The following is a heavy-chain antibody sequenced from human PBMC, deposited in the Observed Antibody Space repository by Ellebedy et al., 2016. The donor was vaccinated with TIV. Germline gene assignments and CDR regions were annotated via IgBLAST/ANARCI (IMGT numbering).Heavy chain of an antibody. V-gene: IGHV1-18*04. CDR1: GYTFPRYG. CDR3: ARDGYGDYAYYFDF. Sequence: AASVKVSCKASGYTFPRYGISWVRQAPGQGLEWMGWISPYNGKTDYAQNLQGRVTMTTDTSTGTAYMELRSLRPDDTAVYYCARDGYGDYAYYFDFWGQGTLVTVSS. CDR2: ISPYNGKT. J-gene: IGHJ4*02. D-gene: IGHD4-17*01.